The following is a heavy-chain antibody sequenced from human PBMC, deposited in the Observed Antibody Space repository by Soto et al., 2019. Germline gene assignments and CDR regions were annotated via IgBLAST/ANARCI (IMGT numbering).Heavy chain of an antibody. D-gene: IGHD6-19*01. CDR2: ISGSGGST. CDR3: AKGVSGWVGYNWFDP. CDR1: GFTFSSYA. Sequence: EVQLLESGGGLVQPGGSLRLSCAASGFTFSSYAMSWVRQAPGKGLEWVSAISGSGGSTYYADSVKGRFTISRDNSKNPLYLQMNSLRAEDTAVYYCAKGVSGWVGYNWFDPWGQGTLVTVSS. V-gene: IGHV3-23*01. J-gene: IGHJ5*02.